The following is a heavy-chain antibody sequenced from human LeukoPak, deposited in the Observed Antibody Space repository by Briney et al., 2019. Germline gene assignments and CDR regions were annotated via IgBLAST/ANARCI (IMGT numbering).Heavy chain of an antibody. D-gene: IGHD2-21*02. CDR1: GFTFSSYA. V-gene: IGHV3-23*01. CDR2: ISGSGGST. J-gene: IGHJ4*02. Sequence: GGSLRLSCAASGFTFSSYAMSWVRQAPGKGLEWVSAISGSGGSTYYADSVKGRLTPSRDNSKNTLYLQMNSLRAEDTAVYYCAKDHVVVTAACFDYWGQGTLVTVSS. CDR3: AKDHVVVTAACFDY.